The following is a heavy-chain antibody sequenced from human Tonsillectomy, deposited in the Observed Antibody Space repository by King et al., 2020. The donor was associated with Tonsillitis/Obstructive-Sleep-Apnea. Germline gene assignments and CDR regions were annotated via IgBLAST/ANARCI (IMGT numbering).Heavy chain of an antibody. D-gene: IGHD2-8*01. V-gene: IGHV5-51*01. CDR2: IYPGDSDT. J-gene: IGHJ3*02. CDR1: GYSFTTYW. CDR3: ARRAGCTNGVCSDAFDI. Sequence: VQLVESGAEVKKPGESLKISCKGSGYSFTTYWIGWVRQMPGKGLEWMGIIYPGDSDTRYSPSFQGHVTISADNSISTAYLQWSSLKASDTAMYYCARRAGCTNGVCSDAFDIWGQGTMVTVSS.